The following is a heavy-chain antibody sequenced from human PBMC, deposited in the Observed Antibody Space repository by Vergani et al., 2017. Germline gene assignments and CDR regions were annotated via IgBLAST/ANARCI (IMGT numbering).Heavy chain of an antibody. CDR2: IYYSGST. V-gene: IGHV4-39*07. D-gene: IGHD3-10*01. Sequence: QLQLQESGPGLVKPSETLSLTCTVSGGSISSSSYYWGWVRQPPGKGLEWIGSIYYSGSTYYNPSLKSRVTISVDTSKNQFSLKLSSVTAADTAVYYCARDHLTYFDYWGQGTLVTVSS. CDR3: ARDHLTYFDY. J-gene: IGHJ4*02. CDR1: GGSISSSSYY.